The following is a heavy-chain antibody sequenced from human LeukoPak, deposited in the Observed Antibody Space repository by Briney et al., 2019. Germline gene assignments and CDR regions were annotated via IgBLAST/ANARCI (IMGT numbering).Heavy chain of an antibody. CDR2: ISYDGSNK. CDR1: GFTFSSYA. D-gene: IGHD1-26*01. V-gene: IGHV3-30-3*01. CDR3: ARSHQRVGIEDY. Sequence: GGSLRLSCAASGFTFSSYAMSWVCQAPGKGLEWVAVISYDGSNKYYADSVKGRFTISRDNSKNTLYLQINSLRADDTAVYYCARSHQRVGIEDYWGQGTLVTVSS. J-gene: IGHJ4*02.